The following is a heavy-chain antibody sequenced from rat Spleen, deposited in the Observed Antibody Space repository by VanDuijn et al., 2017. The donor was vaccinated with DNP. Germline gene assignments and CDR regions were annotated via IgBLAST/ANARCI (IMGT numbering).Heavy chain of an antibody. CDR1: GFTFSNFY. Sequence: EVQLVESGGGLVQPGRSMKLSCAASGFTFSNFYMAWVRQAPKKGLEWVAAISPSGSSTYYPDSVKGRFTISRDDAKSSLYLQMNSLKSEDTAIYYCARRGYNNAWYFDFWGPGTMVTVSS. J-gene: IGHJ1*01. V-gene: IGHV5-46*01. CDR2: ISPSGSST. CDR3: ARRGYNNAWYFDF. D-gene: IGHD1-10*01.